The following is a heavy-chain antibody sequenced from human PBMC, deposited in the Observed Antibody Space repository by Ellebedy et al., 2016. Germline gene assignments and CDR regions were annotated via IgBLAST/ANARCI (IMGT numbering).Heavy chain of an antibody. J-gene: IGHJ3*01. CDR1: GGSINSYY. V-gene: IGHV4-59*01. CDR2: FYNSGSA. D-gene: IGHD2/OR15-2a*01. CDR3: ARISLDGQYVLAAFDV. Sequence: SETLSLTCNVSGGSINSYYWSWIRQPPGRGLEWLGYFYNSGSANYNPSFKSRATISGDPSRNQFSLRLNSVTAADTALYYCARISLDGQYVLAAFDVWGQGTMVTVSS.